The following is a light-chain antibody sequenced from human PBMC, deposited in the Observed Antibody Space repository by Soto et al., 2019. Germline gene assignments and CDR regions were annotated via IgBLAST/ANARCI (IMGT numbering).Light chain of an antibody. J-gene: IGLJ2*01. V-gene: IGLV1-40*01. Sequence: QPVLTQPPSVSGAPGQRVTISCTGSGCNIGSGYDVHWYQQLPGSAPKLLVFGNSHRPSGVPDRFSGSKSGTSASLAITGLQAEDEADYYCQSYDSSLSGSVFGGGTKLTVL. CDR1: GCNIGSGYD. CDR2: GNS. CDR3: QSYDSSLSGSV.